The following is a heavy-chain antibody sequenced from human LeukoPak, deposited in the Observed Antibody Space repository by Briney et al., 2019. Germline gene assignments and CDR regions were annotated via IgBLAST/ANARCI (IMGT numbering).Heavy chain of an antibody. CDR1: GYTFTSYG. CDR3: ARAPKAENVLVYDSSNAYFDY. D-gene: IGHD3-22*01. J-gene: IGHJ4*02. Sequence: ASVKVSCKASGYTFTSYGISWVRQAPGQGLEWMGWISAYNGNTNYAQKLQGRVTMTTDTSTSTAYMELRSLRSDDTAVYYCARAPKAENVLVYDSSNAYFDYWGQGTLVTVSS. CDR2: ISAYNGNT. V-gene: IGHV1-18*01.